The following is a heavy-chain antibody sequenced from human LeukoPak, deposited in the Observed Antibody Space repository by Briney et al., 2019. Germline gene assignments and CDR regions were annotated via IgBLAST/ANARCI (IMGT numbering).Heavy chain of an antibody. D-gene: IGHD6-13*01. V-gene: IGHV3-23*01. CDR3: AKGRYSSSWNAYYFDY. CDR1: GFTFSNYA. J-gene: IGHJ4*02. CDR2: ISGSGGST. Sequence: GGSLRLSCAASGFTFSNYAMSWVRQAPGKGLEWVSAISGSGGSTYYADSVKGRFTISRDNSKNTLYLQMNSLRAEDTAVYYCAKGRYSSSWNAYYFDYWGQGTLVTVSS.